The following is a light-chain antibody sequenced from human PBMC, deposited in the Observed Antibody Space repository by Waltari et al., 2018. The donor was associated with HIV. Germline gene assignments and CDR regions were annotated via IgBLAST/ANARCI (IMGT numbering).Light chain of an antibody. CDR2: DVS. J-gene: IGLJ2*01. Sequence: QSALTQPRPVSGSPGQSVPIPCTGTSSDVGVYNYVSWYQQHPGKAPKLMIYDVSKRPSGVPDRFSGSKSGNTASLTISGLQAEDEADYYCCSYAGSYTLVFGGGTKLTVL. V-gene: IGLV2-11*01. CDR3: CSYAGSYTLV. CDR1: SSDVGVYNY.